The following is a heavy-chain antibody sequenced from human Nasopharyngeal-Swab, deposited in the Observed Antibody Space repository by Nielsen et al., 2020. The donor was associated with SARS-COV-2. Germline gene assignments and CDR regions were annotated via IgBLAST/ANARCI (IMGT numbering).Heavy chain of an antibody. D-gene: IGHD6-19*01. J-gene: IGHJ3*02. CDR3: AHYDNPVAGTELVAFDI. V-gene: IGHV2-5*01. Sequence: WIRQPPGKALEWLALIYWNDDKRYSPSLKSRLTVTKDTSKNQVVLTMTNMDPVDTATYYCAHYDNPVAGTELVAFDIWGQGTMVTVSS. CDR2: IYWNDDK.